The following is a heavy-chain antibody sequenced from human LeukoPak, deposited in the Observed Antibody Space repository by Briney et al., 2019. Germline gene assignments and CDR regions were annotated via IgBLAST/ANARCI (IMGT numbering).Heavy chain of an antibody. Sequence: RGSLRLSRAASGFTFSGHAMHWVRQAPGKGLEYVSAISSYGGSTYYANSVKGRFTISRDNSKNTLYLQMGSLRAEDMGVYDCARDQGYSRDGYYYAMDVWGQGNTVTVSS. J-gene: IGHJ6*02. CDR2: ISSYGGST. V-gene: IGHV3-64*01. CDR1: GFTFSGHA. D-gene: IGHD5-18*01. CDR3: ARDQGYSRDGYYYAMDV.